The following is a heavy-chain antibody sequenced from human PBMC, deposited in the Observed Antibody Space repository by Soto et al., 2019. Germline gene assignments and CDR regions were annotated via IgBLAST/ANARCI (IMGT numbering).Heavy chain of an antibody. D-gene: IGHD3-16*01. CDR1: GGSISSGGYY. V-gene: IGHV4-31*03. J-gene: IGHJ1*01. Sequence: QVQLQESGPGLVKPSQTLSLTCTVSGGSISSGGYYWSWLRQHPGKGLEWIGYIYYSGSTYYNPSLKRRVTISVDTSKNQFSLKLSSVTAADTAVYYCARNSRFTSGTAYFQHWGQGTLVTVSS. CDR2: IYYSGST. CDR3: ARNSRFTSGTAYFQH.